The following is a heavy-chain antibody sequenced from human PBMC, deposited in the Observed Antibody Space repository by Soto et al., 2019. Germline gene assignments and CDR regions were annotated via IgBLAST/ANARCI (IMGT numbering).Heavy chain of an antibody. J-gene: IGHJ4*02. CDR2: IYYSGST. Sequence: ETLSLTCTVSGGSISSYYWSWIRQPPGKGLEWIGYIYYSGSTNYNPSLKSRVTISVDTSKNQFSLKLSSVTAADTAVYYCARVTYDQYYFDYWGQGTLVTVSS. V-gene: IGHV4-59*01. D-gene: IGHD3-22*01. CDR3: ARVTYDQYYFDY. CDR1: GGSISSYY.